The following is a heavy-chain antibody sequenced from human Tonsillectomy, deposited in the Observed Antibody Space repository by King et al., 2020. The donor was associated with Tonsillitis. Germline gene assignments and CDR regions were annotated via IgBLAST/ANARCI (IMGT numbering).Heavy chain of an antibody. J-gene: IGHJ6*03. V-gene: IGHV5-10-1*03. CDR1: GYSFRSNW. CDR2: IDPSDSYN. CDR3: ARHSSRGGSGSYYLLHYYYMGV. Sequence: VQLVESGAEVKKPGESLRISCKGSGYSFRSNWISWVRQMPGKGLEWMGKIDPSDSYNNYSPSFQGYVTISVDKSISTAYLQSSSMKASDTAIYYCARHSSRGGSGSYYLLHYYYMGVCGKGTTVTVSS. D-gene: IGHD3-10*01.